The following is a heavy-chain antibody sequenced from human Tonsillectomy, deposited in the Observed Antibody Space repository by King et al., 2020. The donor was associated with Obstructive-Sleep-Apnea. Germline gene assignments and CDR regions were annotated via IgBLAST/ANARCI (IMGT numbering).Heavy chain of an antibody. J-gene: IGHJ4*02. CDR1: GFTFSSYS. CDR2: IGSSSSTK. CDR3: AREVFGSGLDC. Sequence: VQLVESGGGLVQPGGSLRLSCAASGFTFSSYSMNWVRQAPGKGLEWVSYIGSSSSTKYYADSVKGRFTISRDNAMNSLYLQMNSLRAEDTAVYYWAREVFGSGLDCWGQGTLVTVSS. V-gene: IGHV3-48*04. D-gene: IGHD3-10*01.